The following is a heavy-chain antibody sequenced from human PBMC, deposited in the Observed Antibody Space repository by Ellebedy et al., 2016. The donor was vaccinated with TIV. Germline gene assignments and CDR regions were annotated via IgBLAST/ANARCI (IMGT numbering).Heavy chain of an antibody. D-gene: IGHD4-17*01. CDR2: IRSAKSAI. CDR1: GFSPAA. Sequence: GGSLRLSCAASGFSPAAMHWVRQAPGKGLEWVAFIRSAKSAIYYADSARGRFTISRDDSKNTLYLQMNSLRVEDTAVYYCVKGAYPVPTVMAVWGQGTTVTVPS. CDR3: VKGAYPVPTVMAV. V-gene: IGHV3-30*02. J-gene: IGHJ6*02.